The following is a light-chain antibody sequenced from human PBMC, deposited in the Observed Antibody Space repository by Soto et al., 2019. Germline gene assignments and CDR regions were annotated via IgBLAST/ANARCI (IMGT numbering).Light chain of an antibody. V-gene: IGKV1-5*01. CDR1: QSVSTW. CDR3: QQYYNYWT. Sequence: DIQRTQAPSTLSASVGDRVTITCRASQSVSTWLAWYQQRPGKPPKLLIYDASSLQSGVPSKFSGGGSGTEFTLTISSLQPDDFATYYCQQYYNYWTFGQGTKVDIK. J-gene: IGKJ1*01. CDR2: DAS.